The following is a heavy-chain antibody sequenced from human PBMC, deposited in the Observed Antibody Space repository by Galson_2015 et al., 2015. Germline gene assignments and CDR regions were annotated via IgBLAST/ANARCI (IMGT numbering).Heavy chain of an antibody. J-gene: IGHJ6*03. CDR3: ARDRGGAYYMDV. Sequence: SVKVSCKASGGTFSSYAISWVRQAPGQGLEWMGGIIPIFGTANYAQKFQGRVTITADKSTSTAYMELSSLRSEDTAVYYCARDRGGAYYMDVWGKGTTVTVSS. D-gene: IGHD3-10*01. CDR1: GGTFSSYA. V-gene: IGHV1-69*06. CDR2: IIPIFGTA.